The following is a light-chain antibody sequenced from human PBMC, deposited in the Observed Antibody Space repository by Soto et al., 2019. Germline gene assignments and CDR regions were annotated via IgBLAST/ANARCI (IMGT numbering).Light chain of an antibody. V-gene: IGLV1-51*01. CDR2: DND. J-gene: IGLJ1*01. CDR3: GTWDDRLDGNYV. CDR1: SSNIGDNY. Sequence: QSVLTQPPSVSAAPGQQVTISCSGSSSNIGDNYVSWYQHLPGTAPKLVVYDNDRRPSGIPGRFSSSKSGTSATLVITGLQTGDEADYYCGTWDDRLDGNYVFGTGTKVTVL.